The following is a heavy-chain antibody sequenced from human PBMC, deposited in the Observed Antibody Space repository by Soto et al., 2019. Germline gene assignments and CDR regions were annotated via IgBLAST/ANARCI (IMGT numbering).Heavy chain of an antibody. J-gene: IGHJ3*02. CDR3: ARDPRSGYDSSGYYYTGAFDI. CDR1: GGSISSGDYY. CDR2: IYYSGST. D-gene: IGHD3-22*01. V-gene: IGHV4-30-4*01. Sequence: SETLSLTCTVSGGSISSGDYYWSWIRQPPGKGMEWIGYIYYSGSTYYNPSLKSRVTISVDTSKNQFSLKLSSVTAADTAVYYCARDPRSGYDSSGYYYTGAFDIWGQGTMVTVSS.